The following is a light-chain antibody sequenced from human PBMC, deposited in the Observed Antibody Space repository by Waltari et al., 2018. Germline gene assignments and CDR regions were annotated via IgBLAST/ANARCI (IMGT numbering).Light chain of an antibody. V-gene: IGLV2-14*01. Sequence: QSALTQPASVSGSPGQSITIPCTGTSSAVGGYNYVPWYQQHPGKAPKLMIYDVSKRPSGVSNRFSGSKSGNTASLTISGLQAEDEADYYCSSYTSSSTGVFGGGTKLTVL. CDR1: SSAVGGYNY. CDR3: SSYTSSSTGV. CDR2: DVS. J-gene: IGLJ3*02.